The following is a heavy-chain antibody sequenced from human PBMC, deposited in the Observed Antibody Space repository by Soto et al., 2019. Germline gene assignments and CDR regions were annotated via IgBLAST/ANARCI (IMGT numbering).Heavy chain of an antibody. CDR2: IIPIFGTG. J-gene: IGHJ4*02. CDR1: GGTFSTST. Sequence: HVQLEQSGTEVKKPGSSVKVSCKASGGTFSTSTFTWVRQAPGQGLEWMGRIIPIFGTGDYAPKFQGRVLITADKSTSTVYMELSGLKAEDTAVFFCVRDAPIGSVFSGYDAIDSWGQGTLVTVSS. D-gene: IGHD5-12*01. CDR3: VRDAPIGSVFSGYDAIDS. V-gene: IGHV1-69*08.